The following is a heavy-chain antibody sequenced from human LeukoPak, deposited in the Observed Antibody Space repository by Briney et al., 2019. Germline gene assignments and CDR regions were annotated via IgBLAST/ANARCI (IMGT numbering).Heavy chain of an antibody. CDR1: GLSFSSYG. V-gene: IGHV3-30*02. D-gene: IGHD4-17*01. CDR3: AKEIWPTVTTPGWTYFDY. Sequence: RGSLRLSCAASGLSFSSYGMHWVRQAPGKGLEWVAFIQYDGSNKFYADSVKGRFTISRDNSKNTLYLQMNSLRAEDTAVYYCAKEIWPTVTTPGWTYFDYWGQGALVTVSS. J-gene: IGHJ4*02. CDR2: IQYDGSNK.